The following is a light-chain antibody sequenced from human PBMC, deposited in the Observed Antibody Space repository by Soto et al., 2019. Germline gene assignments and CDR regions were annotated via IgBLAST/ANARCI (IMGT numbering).Light chain of an antibody. CDR3: QQFGDWPS. J-gene: IGKJ1*01. CDR2: DSS. V-gene: IGKV3-15*01. Sequence: EIVVTQSPATLSVSPGESATLSCRASQSVSSHVVWYQQKPGQAPRLLISDSSTRATGIPARFSGSGSGTEFTLTISSLQSDDSAIYYCQQFGDWPSFGLGTKVDI. CDR1: QSVSSH.